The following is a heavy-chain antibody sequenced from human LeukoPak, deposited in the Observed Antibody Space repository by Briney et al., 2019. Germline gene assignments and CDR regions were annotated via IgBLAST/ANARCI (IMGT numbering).Heavy chain of an antibody. J-gene: IGHJ4*02. CDR1: GFTFSSYA. CDR3: ASAPGSPDSSGYSLDY. V-gene: IGHV3-30-3*01. Sequence: GGSLRLSCAASGFTFSSYAMHWVRQAPGKGLEWVAVILYDGSNKYYADSVKGRFTISRDNSKNTLYLQMNSLRAEDTAVYYCASAPGSPDSSGYSLDYWGQGTLVTVSS. CDR2: ILYDGSNK. D-gene: IGHD3-22*01.